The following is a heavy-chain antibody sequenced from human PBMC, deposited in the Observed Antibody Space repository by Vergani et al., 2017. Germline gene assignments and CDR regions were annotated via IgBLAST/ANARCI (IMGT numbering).Heavy chain of an antibody. CDR3: ARDALWYCSSTSCHDAFDI. CDR1: GYTFTSYG. V-gene: IGHV1-18*01. Sequence: QVQLVQSGAEVKKPGASVKVSCKASGYTFTSYGISWVRQAPGQGLEWMGWISAYNGNTNYAQKLQGRVTMTTDTSTSTAYMELRSLRSDDTAVYYCARDALWYCSSTSCHDAFDIWGQATMVTVSS. D-gene: IGHD2-2*01. CDR2: ISAYNGNT. J-gene: IGHJ3*02.